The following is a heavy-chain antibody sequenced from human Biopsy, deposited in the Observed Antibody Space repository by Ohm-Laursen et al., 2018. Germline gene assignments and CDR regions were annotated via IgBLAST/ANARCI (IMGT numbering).Heavy chain of an antibody. Sequence: SETLSLTCAVYGESFNGYYWSWIRQTPGKGLERIGEINNSGRTNYNPSLKSRVTISVDTSKNQFSLKVRSVTAADTAVYYCVRGVDYYDPYHYYALDVWGQGTTVTVSS. D-gene: IGHD3-22*01. CDR1: GESFNGYY. V-gene: IGHV4-34*01. CDR3: VRGVDYYDPYHYYALDV. CDR2: INNSGRT. J-gene: IGHJ6*02.